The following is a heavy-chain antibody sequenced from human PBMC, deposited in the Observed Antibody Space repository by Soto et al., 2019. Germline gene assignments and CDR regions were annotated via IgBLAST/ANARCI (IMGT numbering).Heavy chain of an antibody. V-gene: IGHV1-2*02. CDR3: ARGYCGGDCSSFAGWFDP. D-gene: IGHD2-21*02. CDR2: INPNSGGT. J-gene: IGHJ5*02. CDR1: GYTFTGYY. Sequence: GASVKVSCKASGYTFTGYYMHWVRQAPGQGLEWMGWINPNSGGTNYAQKFQGRVTMTRDTSISTAYMELSRLRSDDTAVYYRARGYCGGDCSSFAGWFDPWGQGTLVTVSS.